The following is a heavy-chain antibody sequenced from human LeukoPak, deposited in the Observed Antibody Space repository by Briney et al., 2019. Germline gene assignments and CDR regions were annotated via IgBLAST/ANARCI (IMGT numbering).Heavy chain of an antibody. CDR1: GGSISSYY. CDR2: IYYSGST. CDR3: ARSARPYYFDY. V-gene: IGHV4-59*08. J-gene: IGHJ4*02. Sequence: SETLSLTCTVSGGSISSYYWSWIRQPPGKGLEWIGYIYYSGSTNYNPSLKSRVTISVDTSKNQFSLKLSSVTAADTAVYYCARSARPYYFDYWGQGTLVTVSS.